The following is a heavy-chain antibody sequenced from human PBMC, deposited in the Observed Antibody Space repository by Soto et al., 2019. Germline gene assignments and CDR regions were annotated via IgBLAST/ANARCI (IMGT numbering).Heavy chain of an antibody. Sequence: QVQLQESGPGLVKPSGTLSLTCGVSGGSFSSTYWWNWVRQPPGKGLEWIGEISQSGSTNYNPSLTSRVTISVDKSKKYFSLKLDSVTAADTAVYYCAREVSGIQAFDYWGQGTLVTVSS. CDR3: AREVSGIQAFDY. V-gene: IGHV4-4*02. CDR1: GGSFSSTYW. J-gene: IGHJ4*02. D-gene: IGHD1-20*01. CDR2: ISQSGST.